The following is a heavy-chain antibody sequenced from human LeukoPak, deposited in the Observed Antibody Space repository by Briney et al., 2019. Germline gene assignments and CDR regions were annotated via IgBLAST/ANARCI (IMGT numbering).Heavy chain of an antibody. Sequence: GASVKVSCKASFSGNYFQWVRQAPGQGFEWIGCIDRNSGDTDYAQKFQGRVTMTRDTSSTTGYMELYGLRPDDTAIYHRATSQIRLGFFDNWGQGTLVFVSP. V-gene: IGHV1-2*02. CDR1: FSGNY. CDR3: ATSQIRLGFFDN. CDR2: IDRNSGDT. D-gene: IGHD5-12*01. J-gene: IGHJ4*02.